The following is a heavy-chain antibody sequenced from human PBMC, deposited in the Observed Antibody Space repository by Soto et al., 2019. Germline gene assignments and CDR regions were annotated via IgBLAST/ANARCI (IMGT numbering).Heavy chain of an antibody. D-gene: IGHD3-10*01. V-gene: IGHV3-30-3*01. CDR1: GFTFSSYA. J-gene: IGHJ4*02. Sequence: QVQLVESGGGVVQPGRSLRLSCAASGFTFSSYAMHWVRQAPGKGLEWVAVISYDGSNKYYADSVKGRFTISRDNSKNTLYLQMNSLRAEDTAVYYGARVWFGCWGQGTLVTVSS. CDR2: ISYDGSNK. CDR3: ARVWFGC.